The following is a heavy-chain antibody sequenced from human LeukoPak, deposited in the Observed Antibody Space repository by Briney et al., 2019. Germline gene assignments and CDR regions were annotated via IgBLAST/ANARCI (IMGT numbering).Heavy chain of an antibody. V-gene: IGHV4-4*07. CDR1: GGSISSYY. CDR3: ARAPTRSSDVVTGYLFDY. Sequence: PSETLSLTCTVSGGSISSYYWSWIRQPAGKGLEWIGRIYTSGSTNYSPSLKSRVTMSVDTSKNQFSLKLSSVTAADTAVYYCARAPTRSSDVVTGYLFDYWGQGTLVTVSS. J-gene: IGHJ4*02. CDR2: IYTSGST. D-gene: IGHD3-9*01.